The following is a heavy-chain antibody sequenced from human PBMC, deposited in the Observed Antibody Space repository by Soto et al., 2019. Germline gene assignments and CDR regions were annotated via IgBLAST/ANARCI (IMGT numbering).Heavy chain of an antibody. CDR3: ARHIGPPYYYDSSGYSDY. CDR1: GGSISSSSYY. V-gene: IGHV4-39*01. J-gene: IGHJ4*02. CDR2: IYYSGST. D-gene: IGHD3-22*01. Sequence: SETLSLTCTVSGGSISSSSYYWGWIRQPPGKGLEWIGSIYYSGSTYYNPSLKSRVTISVDTSKNQFSLKLSSVTAADTAVYYCARHIGPPYYYDSSGYSDYWGQGTLVTVSS.